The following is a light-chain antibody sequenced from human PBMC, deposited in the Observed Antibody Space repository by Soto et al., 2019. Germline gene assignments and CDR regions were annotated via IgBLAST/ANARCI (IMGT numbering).Light chain of an antibody. CDR2: GTS. CDR1: QSVNIN. Sequence: EIVMTQSPATLSVSPGERATLSCRASQSVNINLAWYQQKPGQAPRLLIYGTSTRATGVPARFSGSGSGTEFTLTISKLQSEDFAVYYCQQYNDWPPLTFGGGTKVDI. V-gene: IGKV3-15*01. J-gene: IGKJ4*01. CDR3: QQYNDWPPLT.